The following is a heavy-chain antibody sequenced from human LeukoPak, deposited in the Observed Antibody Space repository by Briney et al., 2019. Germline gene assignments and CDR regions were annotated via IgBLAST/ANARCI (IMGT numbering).Heavy chain of an antibody. CDR2: ISAYNGNT. CDR1: GYTFTSYG. Sequence: GASVKVSCKASGYTFTSYGISWVRQAPGQGLEWMGWISAYNGNTNYAQKLQGRVTMTTDTSTSTAYMELRSLRSYHPAGFFFARAPPTFRFLEWLSNLGQGTLVTVSS. J-gene: IGHJ4*02. V-gene: IGHV1-18*01. D-gene: IGHD3-3*01. CDR3: ARAPPTFRFLEWLSN.